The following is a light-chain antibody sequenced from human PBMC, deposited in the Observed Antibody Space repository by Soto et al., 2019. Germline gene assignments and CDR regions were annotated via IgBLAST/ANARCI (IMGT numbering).Light chain of an antibody. CDR2: GAS. CDR3: QQRSHWAIT. V-gene: IGKV3D-20*02. CDR1: HSATNNC. Sequence: DTVLAQSPGTLSLSQGEWVSLACRASHSATNNCFAWYQQKPGQAPRLLIYGASSRATGIPDRFSGSGSGTDIPLTISSLEPEDFAVYDCQQRSHWAITFGQGTRLEIK. J-gene: IGKJ5*01.